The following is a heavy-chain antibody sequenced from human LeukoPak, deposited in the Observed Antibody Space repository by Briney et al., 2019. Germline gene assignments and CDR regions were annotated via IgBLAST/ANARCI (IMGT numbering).Heavy chain of an antibody. J-gene: IGHJ4*02. CDR1: GFTFSSYE. CDR2: ISGSGIST. CDR3: ARAHYYDSSGYLKGDYFDY. V-gene: IGHV3-48*03. D-gene: IGHD3-22*01. Sequence: PGGSLRLSCAASGFTFSSYEMNWVRQAPGKGLEWVSGISGSGISTYYADSVKGRFTISRDNAKNSLYLQMNSLRAEDTAVYYCARAHYYDSSGYLKGDYFDYWGQGTLVTVSS.